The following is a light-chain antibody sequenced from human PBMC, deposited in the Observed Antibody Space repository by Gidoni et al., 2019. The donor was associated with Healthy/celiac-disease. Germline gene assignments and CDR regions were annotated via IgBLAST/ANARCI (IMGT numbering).Light chain of an antibody. CDR1: QDSSNY. CDR3: QQYYNLPRRT. Sequence: DIQMTQSPSSLSASVGDRVTITFQASQDSSNYLHWYQQKPGKAPKLLIYDASNLETGVPSRFSGSGSGTDFTFTISSLQPEDIATYYCQQYYNLPRRTFGGGTKVEIK. CDR2: DAS. V-gene: IGKV1-33*01. J-gene: IGKJ4*01.